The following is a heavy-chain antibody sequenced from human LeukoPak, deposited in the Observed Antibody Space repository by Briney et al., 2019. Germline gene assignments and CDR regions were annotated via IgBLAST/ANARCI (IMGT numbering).Heavy chain of an antibody. V-gene: IGHV3-30*03. CDR2: ISYDGSNK. Sequence: GGSLRLSCAASGFTFSSYGIHWVRQAPGKGLEWVAVISYDGSNKYYADSVRGRFTISRDNAKKSLYLQMNSLRAEDTAVYYCARYCGGDCYGMDVWGQGTTVTVSS. CDR3: ARYCGGDCYGMDV. CDR1: GFTFSSYG. J-gene: IGHJ6*02. D-gene: IGHD2-21*01.